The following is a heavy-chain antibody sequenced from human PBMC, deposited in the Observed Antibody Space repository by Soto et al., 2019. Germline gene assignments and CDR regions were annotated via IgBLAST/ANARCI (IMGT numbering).Heavy chain of an antibody. CDR2: VSSYNGNT. J-gene: IGHJ4*02. D-gene: IGHD3-10*01. V-gene: IGHV1-18*03. Sequence: QVQLVQSGPEVKKPGASVTVSCKTSGYTFTDHGIDWVRQAPGQGLEWVGWVSSYNGNTNYAYNLKDRVIMTTDAATSTAYMELRGLRSDEMAVYYCAREVEGSYSPADFWGQGTPVTVSS. CDR3: AREVEGSYSPADF. CDR1: GYTFTDHG.